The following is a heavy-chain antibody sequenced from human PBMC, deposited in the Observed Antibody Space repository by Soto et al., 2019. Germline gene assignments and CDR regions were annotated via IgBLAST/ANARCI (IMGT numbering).Heavy chain of an antibody. J-gene: IGHJ4*02. CDR3: ARQRLLRLKPDFDI. CDR1: GGSFSGYF. D-gene: IGHD2-21*02. Sequence: SETLSLTCAVYGGSFSGYFWGWVRQSPGKGLEWIGSMYYSGSSYYNPSLKSRVAISVDTSKNQFSLKLRSVTAADTAVYFCARQRLLRLKPDFDIWGQGTLVTVSS. V-gene: IGHV4-34*01. CDR2: MYYSGSS.